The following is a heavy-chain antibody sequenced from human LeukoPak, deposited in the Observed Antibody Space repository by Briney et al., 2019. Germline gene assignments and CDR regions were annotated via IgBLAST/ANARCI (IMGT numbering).Heavy chain of an antibody. V-gene: IGHV4-39*01. CDR1: GASTTISNYY. CDR3: VSELEGQGITIFGVATYGMDV. D-gene: IGHD3-3*01. J-gene: IGHJ6*02. Sequence: SETLSLTCTVSGASTTISNYYWGWIRQPPGKGLEWIGSIYHSGSTYNNPSLQSRVTISADTSKNQFSLKLRSVTAADTAVYYCVSELEGQGITIFGVATYGMDVWGQGTTVTVSS. CDR2: IYHSGST.